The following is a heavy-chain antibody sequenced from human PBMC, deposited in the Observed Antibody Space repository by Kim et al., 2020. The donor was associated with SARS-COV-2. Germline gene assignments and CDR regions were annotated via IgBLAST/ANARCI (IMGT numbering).Heavy chain of an antibody. CDR2: INHSGST. CDR3: AREQSRGLQTAAFFDY. CDR1: GGSFSGYY. D-gene: IGHD2-21*02. J-gene: IGHJ4*02. V-gene: IGHV4-34*01. Sequence: SETLSLTCAVYGGSFSGYYWSWIRQPPGKGLEWIGEINHSGSTNYNPSLKSRVTISVDTSKNQFSLKLSSVTAADTAVYYCAREQSRGLQTAAFFDYWGQGTLVTVSS.